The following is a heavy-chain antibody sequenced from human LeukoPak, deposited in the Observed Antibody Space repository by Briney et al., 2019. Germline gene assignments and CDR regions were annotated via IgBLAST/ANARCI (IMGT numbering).Heavy chain of an antibody. CDR1: GYSISSGYY. CDR3: ARASHVGATEDYAFDI. CDR2: ISSSGNT. D-gene: IGHD1-26*01. Sequence: SETLSLTCTVSGYSISSGYYWGWIRQPPGKRLEWVGSISSSGNTYYNPTLKSRVTISVDTSKNLFSLKLSSVTAADTAVYYCARASHVGATEDYAFDIWGQGTMVTVSS. V-gene: IGHV4-38-2*02. J-gene: IGHJ3*02.